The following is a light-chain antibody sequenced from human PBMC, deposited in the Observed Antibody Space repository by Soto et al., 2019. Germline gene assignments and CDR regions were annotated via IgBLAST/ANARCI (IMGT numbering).Light chain of an antibody. V-gene: IGKV3-15*01. CDR2: GAS. CDR3: QQYNNWYT. J-gene: IGKJ2*01. Sequence: EIVMTQSPATLSVSPGERATLSCRASQSVSSNFAWYQQKPGQAPMLLIYGASTRATGITARFSGSGSGSEFNLTISSLQSEDFAVYYCQQYNNWYTFGQGTKLEIK. CDR1: QSVSSN.